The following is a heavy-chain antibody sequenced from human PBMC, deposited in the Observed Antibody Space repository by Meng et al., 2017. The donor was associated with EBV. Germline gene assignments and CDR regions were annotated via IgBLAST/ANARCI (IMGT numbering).Heavy chain of an antibody. CDR3: AGGQQWLRSPYFDY. CDR1: GFTFSSYA. J-gene: IGHJ4*02. V-gene: IGHV3-30-3*01. D-gene: IGHD5-12*01. CDR2: ISYDGSNK. Sequence: GQRGGFGGGVVQPGRSLRLSCAASGFTFSSYAMHWVRQAPGKGLEWVAVISYDGSNKYYADSVKGRFTISRGNSKNTLYLQMNSLRAEDTAVYYCAGGQQWLRSPYFDYWGQGTLVTVSS.